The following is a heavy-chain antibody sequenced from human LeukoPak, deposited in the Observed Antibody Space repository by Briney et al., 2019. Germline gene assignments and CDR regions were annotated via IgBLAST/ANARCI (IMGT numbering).Heavy chain of an antibody. V-gene: IGHV3-21*01. J-gene: IGHJ4*02. Sequence: GGSLRLSCAASGFTFSSYSMNWVRQAPGKGLEWVSSISSSSSYIYYADSVKGRFTISRDNARNSLYLQMNSLRAEDTAVYYCARGGGYCGGDCYGIDYWGQGTLVTVSS. CDR3: ARGGGYCGGDCYGIDY. D-gene: IGHD2-21*01. CDR2: ISSSSSYI. CDR1: GFTFSSYS.